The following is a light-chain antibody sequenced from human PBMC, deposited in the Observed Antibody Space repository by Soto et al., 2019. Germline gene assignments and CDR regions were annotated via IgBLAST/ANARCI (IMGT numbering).Light chain of an antibody. V-gene: IGKV1-12*01. CDR2: AAS. CDR3: QQANSFPWT. CDR1: PGISSW. J-gene: IGKJ1*01. Sequence: DIQMTQSPSSVSASVGDRVTITCRASPGISSWLAWYQQKPGKAPEILIYAASSLQSGLTSRFSGSGSGTDFTFTISSLQPEDFATYYCQQANSFPWTFGQGTKLEIK.